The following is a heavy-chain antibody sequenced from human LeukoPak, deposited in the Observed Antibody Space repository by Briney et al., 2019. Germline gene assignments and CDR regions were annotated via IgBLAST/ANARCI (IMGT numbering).Heavy chain of an antibody. CDR1: GLTSSNYW. CDR3: GAGNGIDY. CDR2: IKPDGSGE. V-gene: IGHV3-7*03. J-gene: IGHJ4*02. Sequence: GGSLRLPCVASGLTSSNYWMYWVRRAPGKGLEGVANIKPDGSGESYADSVKGRFTISKDNAENSLFLQMNSLRPEDTAVYYCGAGNGIDYWGQGALVTVSS. D-gene: IGHD2-8*01.